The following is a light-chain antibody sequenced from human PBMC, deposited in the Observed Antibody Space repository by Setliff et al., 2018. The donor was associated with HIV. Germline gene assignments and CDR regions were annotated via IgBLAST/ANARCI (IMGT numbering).Light chain of an antibody. CDR3: SSYSSISTQI. V-gene: IGLV2-14*01. J-gene: IGLJ1*01. CDR2: GVN. Sequence: QSALAQPASVSGSPGQSITISCTGTSSDIGGFNFVSWYLQHPDKAPKLMIYGVNNRPSGVSNRFSGSKSGNTASLTISGLQAEDEADYYCSSYSSISTQIFGTGTKATVL. CDR1: SSDIGGFNF.